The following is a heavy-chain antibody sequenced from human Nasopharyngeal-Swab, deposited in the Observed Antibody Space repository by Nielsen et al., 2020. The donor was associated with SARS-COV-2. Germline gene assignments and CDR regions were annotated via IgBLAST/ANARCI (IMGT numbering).Heavy chain of an antibody. CDR3: ARGGVVPAVSNFDY. D-gene: IGHD2-2*01. Sequence: ASVKVSCKASGYSFTSYAIHWVRQAPGQRLEWMGWINAGNGNTKYSQKFQGRVTITRDTSASTAYMELSSLRSEDTAVYYCARGGVVPAVSNFDYWGQGTLVTVSS. V-gene: IGHV1-3*01. CDR2: INAGNGNT. CDR1: GYSFTSYA. J-gene: IGHJ4*02.